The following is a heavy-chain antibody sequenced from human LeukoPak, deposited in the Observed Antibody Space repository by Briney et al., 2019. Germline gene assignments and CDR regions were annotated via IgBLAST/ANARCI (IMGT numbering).Heavy chain of an antibody. Sequence: SETLSLTCTVSGGSLSSYYWSWTRQPAGKGLEWIGRIYTSGSANYNPSLKSRVTMSVDTSKNQFSLKLSSVTAADTAVYYCVGGSGSYYKFDYWGQGTLVTVSS. CDR1: GGSLSSYY. CDR3: VGGSGSYYKFDY. J-gene: IGHJ4*02. D-gene: IGHD3-10*01. CDR2: IYTSGSA. V-gene: IGHV4-4*07.